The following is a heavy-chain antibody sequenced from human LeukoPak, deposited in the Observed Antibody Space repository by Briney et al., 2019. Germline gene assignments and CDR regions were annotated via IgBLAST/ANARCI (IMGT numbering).Heavy chain of an antibody. D-gene: IGHD4-11*01. J-gene: IGHJ6*03. CDR2: IIPIFGTA. CDR3: ARSASYSNYGAYYYYYYMDV. CDR1: GGTFSSYA. Sequence: SVKVSCKASGGTFSSYAISWVRQAPGQGLEWMGGIIPIFGTANYAQKFQGRVTITTDESTSTAYMELSGLRSEDTAVYYCARSASYSNYGAYYYYYYMDVWGKGTTVTVSS. V-gene: IGHV1-69*05.